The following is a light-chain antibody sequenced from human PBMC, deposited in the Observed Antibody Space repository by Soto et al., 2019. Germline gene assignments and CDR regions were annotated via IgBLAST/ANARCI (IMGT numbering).Light chain of an antibody. J-gene: IGLJ1*01. Sequence: QSVLTQSPSVSWAPGQRVTISCTGSSSDIVAGYDVNWYQQLPETPPKLLIFGDSNRPSGVPDRFSGSKSGTSASLVITGLQADDEAAYYCQSHDNGLRXSDVLGTGTKVXV. CDR2: GDS. CDR3: QSHDNGLRXSDV. V-gene: IGLV1-40*01. CDR1: SSDIVAGYD.